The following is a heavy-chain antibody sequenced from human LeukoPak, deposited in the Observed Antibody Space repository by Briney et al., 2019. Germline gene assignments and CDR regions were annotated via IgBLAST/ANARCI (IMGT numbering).Heavy chain of an antibody. CDR2: INPNNGGT. CDR1: GYTFTGHY. Sequence: ASVKVSCKASGYTFTGHYIHWVRHAPGQGLEWMGWINPNNGGTNSAQKFQGRVTLTRDTSMSTAYMELSRLRSDDAAVYYCARSMAGTFDYWDQGTLVTVSS. CDR3: ARSMAGTFDY. D-gene: IGHD6-19*01. V-gene: IGHV1-2*02. J-gene: IGHJ4*02.